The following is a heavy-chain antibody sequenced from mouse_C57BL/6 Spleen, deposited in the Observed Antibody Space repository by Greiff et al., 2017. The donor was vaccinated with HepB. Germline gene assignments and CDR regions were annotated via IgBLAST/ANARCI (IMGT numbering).Heavy chain of an antibody. CDR3: ARPRYYGSSSYYFDY. CDR1: GFTFSDYG. V-gene: IGHV5-17*01. J-gene: IGHJ2*01. Sequence: EVKVVESGGGLVKPGGSLKLSCAASGFTFSDYGMHWVRQAPEKGLEWVAYISSGSSTIYYADTVKGRFTISRDNAKNTLFLQMTSLRSEDTAMYYCARPRYYGSSSYYFDYWGQGTTLTVS. CDR2: ISSGSSTI. D-gene: IGHD1-1*01.